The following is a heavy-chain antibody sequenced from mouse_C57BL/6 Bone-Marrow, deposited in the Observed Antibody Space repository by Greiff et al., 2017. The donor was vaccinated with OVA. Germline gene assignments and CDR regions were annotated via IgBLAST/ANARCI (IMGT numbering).Heavy chain of an antibody. Sequence: QVQLQQPGAELVKPGASVKLSCKASGYTFTSYWMHWVKQRPGQGLEWIGMIHPNSGSTNYNEKFKSKATLTVDKSSSTAYMQLSSLTSEDSAVYYCARSGFFYGQRYWGQGTTLTVSS. CDR1: GYTFTSYW. V-gene: IGHV1-64*01. CDR3: ARSGFFYGQRY. CDR2: IHPNSGST. J-gene: IGHJ2*01. D-gene: IGHD1-1*01.